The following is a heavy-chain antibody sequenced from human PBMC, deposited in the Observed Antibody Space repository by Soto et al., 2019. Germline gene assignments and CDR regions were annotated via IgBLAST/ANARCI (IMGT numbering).Heavy chain of an antibody. J-gene: IGHJ4*02. V-gene: IGHV3-30-3*01. CDR1: GFTFSSYA. CDR3: ARSNYYDSSLDY. CDR2: ISYDGSNK. D-gene: IGHD3-22*01. Sequence: GGSLRLSCAASGFTFSSYAMHWVRQAPGKGLEWVAVISYDGSNKYYADSVKGRFTISRDNSKNTLYLQMNSLRAEDTAVYYCARSNYYDSSLDYWGQGTLVTVSS.